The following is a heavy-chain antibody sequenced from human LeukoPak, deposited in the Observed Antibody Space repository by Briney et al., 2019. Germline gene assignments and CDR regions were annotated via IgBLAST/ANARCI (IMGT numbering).Heavy chain of an antibody. J-gene: IGHJ4*02. V-gene: IGHV3-11*06. CDR1: GYTFSDYY. CDR3: ARDRLKDAAAGTSFLFVY. CDR2: ISSSSSYT. Sequence: GGSLRLSCAASGYTFSDYYMSWIRQAPGKGLEWVSYISSSSSYTNYADSVKGRFTISRDNAKNSLYLQMNSLRAEDTAVYYCARDRLKDAAAGTSFLFVYWGQGTLVTVSS. D-gene: IGHD6-13*01.